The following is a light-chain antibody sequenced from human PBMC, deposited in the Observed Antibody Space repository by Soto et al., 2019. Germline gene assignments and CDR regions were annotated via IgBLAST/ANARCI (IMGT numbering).Light chain of an antibody. CDR2: DVS. V-gene: IGLV2-14*03. Sequence: QSALTQPASVSGSPGQSITISCTGTSSDVGGYNYVSWYQQHPGKAPKFMIYDVSSRPSGVSNRFSGSKSGNTASLTISGLQAKDKADYYCCSYTTSNTRQIVFGTGTKVTVL. CDR1: SSDVGGYNY. CDR3: CSYTTSNTRQIV. J-gene: IGLJ1*01.